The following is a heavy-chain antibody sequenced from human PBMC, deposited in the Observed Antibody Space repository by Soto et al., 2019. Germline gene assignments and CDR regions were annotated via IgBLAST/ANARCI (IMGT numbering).Heavy chain of an antibody. CDR3: VRDRTALVPTSIDY. CDR2: VSYSGSPT. V-gene: IGHV3-48*03. CDR1: GFTFSSYE. J-gene: IGHJ4*01. D-gene: IGHD1-26*01. Sequence: EVQLVESGGGVVQPGGSLRLSCAASGFTFSSYEMNWVHQTPGTGLEWVAYVSYSGSPTKYADSVKGRFTISRDNAKNSLYLQMNSLRVEDTAVYYCVRDRTALVPTSIDYWGRGTLVTVSS.